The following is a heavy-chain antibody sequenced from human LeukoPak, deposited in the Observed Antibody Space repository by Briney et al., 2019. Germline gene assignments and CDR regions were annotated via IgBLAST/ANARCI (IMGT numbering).Heavy chain of an antibody. CDR2: INPNSGGT. CDR3: ASFQAFSVYAFDI. CDR1: GYTFTGYY. J-gene: IGHJ3*02. D-gene: IGHD5/OR15-5a*01. Sequence: ASVKVSCKASGYTFTGYYMHWVRQAPGQGLEWMGWINPNSGGTNYAQKFQGRVTMTRDTSISTAYMELSRLRSDDRAVYYCASFQAFSVYAFDIWGQGTMVTVSS. V-gene: IGHV1-2*02.